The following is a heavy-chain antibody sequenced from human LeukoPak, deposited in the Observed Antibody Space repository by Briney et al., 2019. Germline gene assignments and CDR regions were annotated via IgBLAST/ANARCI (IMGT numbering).Heavy chain of an antibody. V-gene: IGHV4-34*01. J-gene: IGHJ4*02. Sequence: SETLSLTCAVYGGPFSGYYWSWIRQPPGKGLAWIGEINHSGSTNYNPSLKSRVSISVDTSKNQFSLRVSSVSAADTAMYFCATSYNSGWSWGQGTLVTVSS. D-gene: IGHD6-19*01. CDR3: ATSYNSGWS. CDR1: GGPFSGYY. CDR2: INHSGST.